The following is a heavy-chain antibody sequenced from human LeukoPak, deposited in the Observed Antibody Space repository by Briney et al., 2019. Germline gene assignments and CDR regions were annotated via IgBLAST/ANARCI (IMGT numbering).Heavy chain of an antibody. V-gene: IGHV1-18*01. CDR1: GYTFTSYG. Sequence: GASVKVSCKASGYTFTSYGISWVRQAPGQGLEWMGWISAYNGNTNYAQKLQGRVTMTTDTSTSTAYMELRSLRSDDTAVYYCARDSSLYCTNCVCYSDYYYMDVWGKGTTVTVSS. CDR3: ARDSSLYCTNCVCYSDYYYMDV. CDR2: ISAYNGNT. J-gene: IGHJ6*03. D-gene: IGHD2-8*01.